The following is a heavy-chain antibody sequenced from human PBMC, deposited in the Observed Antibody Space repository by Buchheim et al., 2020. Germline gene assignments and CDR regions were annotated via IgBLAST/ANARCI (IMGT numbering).Heavy chain of an antibody. J-gene: IGHJ4*02. V-gene: IGHV3-7*01. D-gene: IGHD3-9*01. CDR1: GFTFSSYE. Sequence: EVQLVESGGGLVQPGGSLRLSCAASGFTFSSYEMNWVRQAPGKGLEWLAYINREATEKDSVDSVKGRFIISRDNAENSLYLQMSSLRAEDTAVYYCASHTHYDILTGSYYFDYWGQGTL. CDR3: ASHTHYDILTGSYYFDY. CDR2: INREATEK.